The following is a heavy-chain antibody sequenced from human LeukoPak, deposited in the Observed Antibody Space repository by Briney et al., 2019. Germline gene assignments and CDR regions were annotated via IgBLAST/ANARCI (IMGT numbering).Heavy chain of an antibody. V-gene: IGHV1-18*04. CDR3: ARLLLSIVGPTGEAPDAFDI. CDR1: GYTFTGYY. CDR2: ISAYNGNT. J-gene: IGHJ3*02. Sequence: GASVKVSCKASGYTFTGYYMHWVRQAPGQGPEWMGWISAYNGNTNYAQKLQGRVTMTTDTSTSTAYMELRSLRSDDTAVYYCARLLLSIVGPTGEAPDAFDIWGQGTMVTVSS. D-gene: IGHD1-26*01.